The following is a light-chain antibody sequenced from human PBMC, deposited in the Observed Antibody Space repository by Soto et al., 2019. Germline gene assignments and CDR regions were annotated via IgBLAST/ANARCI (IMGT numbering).Light chain of an antibody. CDR3: QQFHTYALT. J-gene: IGKJ4*01. CDR1: QSISSW. V-gene: IGKV1-5*01. Sequence: DIQLTQSPSTLSASVGDRVTITCRASQSISSWLAWYQQNPGKAPNLLIYDASTLESGVPSRFSGSGSGTEFTLTINSLPTDDFATYYCQQFHTYALTFGGGTKVEIK. CDR2: DAS.